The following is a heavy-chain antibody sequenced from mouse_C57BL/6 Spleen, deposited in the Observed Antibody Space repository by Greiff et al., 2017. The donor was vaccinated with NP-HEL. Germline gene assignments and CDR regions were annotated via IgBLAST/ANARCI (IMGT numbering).Heavy chain of an antibody. Sequence: DVMLVESGGGLVKPGGSLKLSCAASGFTFSDYGMHWVRQAPEKGLEWVAYISSGSSTIYYADTVKGRFTISRDNAKNTLFLQMTSLRSEDTAMYYCARTTVVGYFDVWGTGTTVTVSS. CDR3: ARTTVVGYFDV. V-gene: IGHV5-17*01. D-gene: IGHD1-1*01. CDR1: GFTFSDYG. CDR2: ISSGSSTI. J-gene: IGHJ1*03.